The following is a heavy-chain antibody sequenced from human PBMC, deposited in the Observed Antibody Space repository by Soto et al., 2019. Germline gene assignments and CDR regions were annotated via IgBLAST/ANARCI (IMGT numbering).Heavy chain of an antibody. CDR1: GYTFTSYG. V-gene: IGHV1-18*04. Sequence: QVQLVQSGAEVKKPGASVKVSCKASGYTFTSYGISWVRQAPGQGLEWMGWISAYNGNTNYAQKLQGRVTMTTDTSTSTAYMELRSLRSDDTAVYYCASDAHTLVRLNWFDPWGQGTLVTVSS. D-gene: IGHD3-9*01. CDR2: ISAYNGNT. CDR3: ASDAHTLVRLNWFDP. J-gene: IGHJ5*02.